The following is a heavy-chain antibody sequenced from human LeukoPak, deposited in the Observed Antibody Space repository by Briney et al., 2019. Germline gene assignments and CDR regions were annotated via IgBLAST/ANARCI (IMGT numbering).Heavy chain of an antibody. V-gene: IGHV4-38-2*01. Sequence: LRLSCAASGFTFSSYEMNWVRQAPGKGLEWIGSIYHSGSTYYNPSLKSRVTISVDTSKNQFSLKLSSVTAADTAVHYCASTTVTNFYYYYYMDVWGKGTTVTVSS. D-gene: IGHD4-17*01. J-gene: IGHJ6*03. CDR2: IYHSGST. CDR1: GFTFSSYE. CDR3: ASTTVTNFYYYYYMDV.